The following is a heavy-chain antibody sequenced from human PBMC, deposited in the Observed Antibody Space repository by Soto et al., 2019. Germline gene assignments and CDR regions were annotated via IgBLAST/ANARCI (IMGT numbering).Heavy chain of an antibody. CDR1: GYSFTGYC. J-gene: IGHJ6*02. Sequence: ASVKVSCKASGYSFTGYCMHWVRQAPGQGLEWMGWINPNSGGTNYAQKFQGRVTMTRDTSISTAYMELSRLSSDDTAVYYCARDHNGGYSYYYYYAMDVWGQGTTVTVS. CDR2: INPNSGGT. CDR3: ARDHNGGYSYYYYYAMDV. V-gene: IGHV1-2*02. D-gene: IGHD1-26*01.